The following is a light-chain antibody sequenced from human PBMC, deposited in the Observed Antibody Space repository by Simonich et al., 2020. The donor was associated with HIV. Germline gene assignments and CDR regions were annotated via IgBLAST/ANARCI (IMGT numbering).Light chain of an antibody. V-gene: IGKV3-15*01. CDR2: GAS. Sequence: EIVMTQSPATLSVSPGERATLSCRASQSVNNNLAWYQQKPGQAPRLLIYGASTRATSSPARFSGSGSGTEFTLTISNMQSEDFAVYYCQQYNNWPRTFGQGTKVEIK. CDR1: QSVNNN. J-gene: IGKJ1*01. CDR3: QQYNNWPRT.